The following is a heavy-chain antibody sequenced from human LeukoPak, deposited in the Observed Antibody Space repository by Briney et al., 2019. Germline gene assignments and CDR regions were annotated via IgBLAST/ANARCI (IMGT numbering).Heavy chain of an antibody. D-gene: IGHD3-22*01. CDR3: ARGYYYDSSGSRSLPDY. Sequence: ASVKVSCKASGYTFTSYGISWVRQAPGQGLEWMGWISAYNGNTNYVQKLQSRVTMTTDTSTSTAYMELWSLRSDDTAVYYCARGYYYDSSGSRSLPDYWGQGTLVTVSS. CDR1: GYTFTSYG. J-gene: IGHJ4*02. CDR2: ISAYNGNT. V-gene: IGHV1-18*01.